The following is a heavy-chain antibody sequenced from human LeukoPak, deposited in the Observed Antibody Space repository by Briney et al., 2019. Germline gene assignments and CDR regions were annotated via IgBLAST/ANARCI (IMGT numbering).Heavy chain of an antibody. CDR2: IYYSGST. V-gene: IGHV4-39*01. J-gene: IGHJ3*02. Sequence: SETLSLTCTVSGGSTSRSSYYWGWIRQPPGKGLEWIGSIYYSGSTYYNPSLKSRVTISVDTSKNQFSLKLSSVTAADTAVYYCARHDASGIDAFDIWGQGTMVTVSS. CDR1: GGSTSRSSYY. D-gene: IGHD3-10*01. CDR3: ARHDASGIDAFDI.